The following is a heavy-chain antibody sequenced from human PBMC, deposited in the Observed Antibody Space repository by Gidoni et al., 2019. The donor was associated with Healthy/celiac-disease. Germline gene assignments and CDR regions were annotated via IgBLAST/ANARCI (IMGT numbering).Heavy chain of an antibody. Sequence: QLPLQESGPGLVKPSETLSLTCTVSVGAIRRSSYDWGWIRQPPGKGLEWIGRIYYSGSTYDNAALKSRVTISVDTSKNQFSLKRSAVTDADTAVYYWASSVVVVAATPFDYWGQGTLGTVSS. CDR1: VGAIRRSSYD. CDR2: IYYSGST. J-gene: IGHJ4*02. CDR3: ASSVVVVAATPFDY. D-gene: IGHD2-15*01. V-gene: IGHV4-39*01.